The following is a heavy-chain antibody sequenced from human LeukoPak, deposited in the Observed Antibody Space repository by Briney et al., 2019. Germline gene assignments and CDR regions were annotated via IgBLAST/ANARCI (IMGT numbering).Heavy chain of an antibody. CDR3: ARSRVVAGYYYYYMDV. V-gene: IGHV3-53*01. CDR2: IYSGGST. Sequence: GGSLRLSCAASGFTVSSNYMSWVRQAPGKGLEWVSVIYSGGSTYYADSVKGRFTISRDNSKNTLYLQMNSLRAEDTAVYYCARSRVVAGYYYYYMDVWGKGTTVTISS. CDR1: GFTVSSNY. D-gene: IGHD6-19*01. J-gene: IGHJ6*03.